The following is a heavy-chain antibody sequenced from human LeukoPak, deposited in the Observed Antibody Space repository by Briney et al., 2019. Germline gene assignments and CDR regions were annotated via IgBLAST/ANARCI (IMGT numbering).Heavy chain of an antibody. Sequence: ASVKVSCKASGGTFSSYAISWVRQAPGQGLEWMGGIIPIFGTANYAQKFQGGVTITTDESTGTAYMELSSLRFEGTAVYYCAIRLAYCGGDCYSLSYWGQGTLVTVSS. J-gene: IGHJ4*02. V-gene: IGHV1-69*05. D-gene: IGHD2-21*02. CDR2: IIPIFGTA. CDR1: GGTFSSYA. CDR3: AIRLAYCGGDCYSLSY.